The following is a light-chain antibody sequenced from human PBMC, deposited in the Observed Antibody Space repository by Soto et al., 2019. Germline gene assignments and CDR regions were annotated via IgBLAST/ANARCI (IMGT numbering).Light chain of an antibody. V-gene: IGKV3-11*01. Sequence: EVVWTQFPATLSLSPGGRPTLACRASQSVTNYFAWYQQKPGQAPRLLIYDTSNRATDIPARFSGSGSGTDFTLTISSLEPEDFAVYYCQQRSNSISFGQGTRLEIK. J-gene: IGKJ5*01. CDR3: QQRSNSIS. CDR1: QSVTNY. CDR2: DTS.